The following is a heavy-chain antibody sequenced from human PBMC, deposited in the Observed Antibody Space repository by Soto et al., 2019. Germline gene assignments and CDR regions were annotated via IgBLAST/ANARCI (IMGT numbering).Heavy chain of an antibody. CDR2: ISPYKGDT. CDR1: NYDFRDYG. D-gene: IGHD2-21*01. Sequence: GPEMKEPGASVKVSCKASNYDFRDYGFSWGRQAPGQGLEWMGWISPYKGDTNYAQKFPGRVTLTTDSSTNTAYMELRSLRSDDTAMYYCARDLPPYDTTYSVVVARFDYWGQGTLVTVSS. J-gene: IGHJ4*02. CDR3: ARDLPPYDTTYSVVVARFDY. V-gene: IGHV1-18*01.